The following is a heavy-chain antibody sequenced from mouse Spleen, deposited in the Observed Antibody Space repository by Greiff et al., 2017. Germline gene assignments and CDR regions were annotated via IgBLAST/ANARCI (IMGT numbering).Heavy chain of an antibody. CDR3: ARWAYYYDGFYAMDY. V-gene: IGHV1-81*01. J-gene: IGHJ4*01. Sequence: QVQLQQSGAELARPGASVRLSCKASGYTFTSYGISWVKQRTGQGLEWIGEIYPRSGNTYYNEKFKGKATLTADKSSSTAYMELRSLTSEDSAVYFCARWAYYYDGFYAMDYWGQGTSVTVSS. CDR1: GYTFTSYG. CDR2: IYPRSGNT. D-gene: IGHD1-1*01.